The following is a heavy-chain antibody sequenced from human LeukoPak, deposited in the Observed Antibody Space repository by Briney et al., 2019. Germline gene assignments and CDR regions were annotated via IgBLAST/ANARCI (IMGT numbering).Heavy chain of an antibody. CDR2: INHSGST. CDR3: ACYDLGLRSYYYYYMDV. D-gene: IGHD3-3*01. V-gene: IGHV4-34*01. CDR1: GGSFSAYY. J-gene: IGHJ6*03. Sequence: SETLSLTCAVYGGSFSAYYWNWIRQPPGKGLEWIGEINHSGSTNYNPSLKSRVTISVDTSKNQFSLKLSSVTAADTAVYYCACYDLGLRSYYYYYMDVWGKGTTVTVSS.